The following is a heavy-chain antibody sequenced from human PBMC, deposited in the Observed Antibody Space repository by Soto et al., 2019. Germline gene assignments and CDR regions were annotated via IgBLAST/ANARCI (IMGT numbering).Heavy chain of an antibody. CDR1: GTSLSGLP. V-gene: IGHV1-24*01. Sequence: ASVKVSCKVSGTSLSGLPMHWVRQAPGKGLEWMGSLDYEEGERSFAHRFQGRLTVTEDTSTDTAYMELSSLMSEDTAVYYCAAGVTAFDYWGQGTLVTVSS. CDR3: AAGVTAFDY. J-gene: IGHJ4*02. CDR2: LDYEEGER. D-gene: IGHD2-21*02.